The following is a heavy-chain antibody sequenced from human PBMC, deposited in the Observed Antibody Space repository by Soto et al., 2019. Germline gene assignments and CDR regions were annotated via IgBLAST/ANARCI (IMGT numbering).Heavy chain of an antibody. CDR3: AREAGPDRWFDP. CDR1: GASIISYF. Sequence: SETLSLTCSVSGASIISYFWTWIRQPAGKGLDWIGRISTSGTTNYNPSLKSRGTLSVDTSKNHFSLNLSSVTAADTAVYYCAREAGPDRWFDPWGQGTLVTVSS. V-gene: IGHV4-4*07. J-gene: IGHJ5*02. D-gene: IGHD6-19*01. CDR2: ISTSGTT.